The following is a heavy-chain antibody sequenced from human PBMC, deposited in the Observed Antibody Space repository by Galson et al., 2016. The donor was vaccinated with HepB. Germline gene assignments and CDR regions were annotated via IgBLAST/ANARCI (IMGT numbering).Heavy chain of an antibody. CDR1: GHTFTIYY. V-gene: IGHV1-46*01. CDR3: ARSGGSAGMH. Sequence: SVKVSCKASGHTFTIYYMHWVRQAPGQGPEWMGIINPSSGGSANFAQKFQGRVSMTSDRSTSTVYMELSSLRSEDTAVYYCARSGGSAGMHWGQGTLVTVSS. CDR2: INPSSGGSA. D-gene: IGHD3-16*01. J-gene: IGHJ1*01.